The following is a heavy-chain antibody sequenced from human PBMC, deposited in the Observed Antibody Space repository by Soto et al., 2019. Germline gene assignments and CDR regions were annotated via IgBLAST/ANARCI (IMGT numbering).Heavy chain of an antibody. CDR1: GGTFSSYT. D-gene: IGHD6-19*01. CDR3: ARAVAVAYDGMDV. CDR2: IIPILGIA. Sequence: QVQLVQSGAEVNKPGSSVKVSCKASGGTFSSYTISWVRQAPGQGLEWMGRIIPILGIANYAQKFQGRVTITADKSTSTAYMELSSLRSEDTAVYYCARAVAVAYDGMDVWGQGTTVTVSS. V-gene: IGHV1-69*02. J-gene: IGHJ6*02.